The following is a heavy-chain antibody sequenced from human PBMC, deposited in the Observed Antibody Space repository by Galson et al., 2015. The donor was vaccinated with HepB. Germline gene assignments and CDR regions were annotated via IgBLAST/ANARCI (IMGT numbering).Heavy chain of an antibody. J-gene: IGHJ4*02. CDR3: ARAIGGEPFDY. D-gene: IGHD2-21*01. V-gene: IGHV3-23*01. Sequence: LSCAASGFTFDSYAMSWVRQDPVKGLEWVSSISGSGGSLYYPDSVKGRFTISRDNSKNTLYLQMNSLRAEDSALYYCARAIGGEPFDYWGQGTLVTVSS. CDR1: GFTFDSYA. CDR2: ISGSGGSL.